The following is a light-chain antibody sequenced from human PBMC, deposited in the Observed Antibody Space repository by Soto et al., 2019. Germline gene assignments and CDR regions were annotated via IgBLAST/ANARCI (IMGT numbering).Light chain of an antibody. J-gene: IGLJ1*01. CDR2: DNT. CDR1: SSNIGAGYD. Sequence: VLTQPPSASGTPGQRVTISCTGSSSNIGAGYDVHWYQQLPGTAPKLLIYDNTNRPSGAPDRFSGSKSGTSASLAITGLQAEDEADYYCQSYDSSLSGSYVFGTGTKVTVL. V-gene: IGLV1-40*01. CDR3: QSYDSSLSGSYV.